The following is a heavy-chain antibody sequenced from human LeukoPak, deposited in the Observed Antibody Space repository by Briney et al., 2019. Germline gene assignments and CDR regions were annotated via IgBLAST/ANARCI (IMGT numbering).Heavy chain of an antibody. J-gene: IGHJ4*02. Sequence: GGSLRLSCAASGFTFSSYSMNWIRQAPGEGLEWVSSISSSTSYIYYADSVKGRFTISKDNAKNSLYLQMNSLGAEDTAVYYCARAGGSTVSHSDYWGQGTLVTVSS. CDR1: GFTFSSYS. V-gene: IGHV3-21*01. CDR2: ISSSTSYI. CDR3: ARAGGSTVSHSDY. D-gene: IGHD4-17*01.